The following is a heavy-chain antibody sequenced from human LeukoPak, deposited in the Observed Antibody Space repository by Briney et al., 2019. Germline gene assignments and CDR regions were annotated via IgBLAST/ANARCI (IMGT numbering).Heavy chain of an antibody. Sequence: GGSLRLSCAASGFSISDYYMSWVRQAPGKGLEWISYISSGAGSTIEYADSVKGRFTISRDNAQNSLFLQMNSLRAEDTAVYYCAKDPPNLRYFDWSFDAFDIWGQGTMVTVSS. D-gene: IGHD3-9*01. J-gene: IGHJ3*02. CDR2: ISSGAGSTI. CDR3: AKDPPNLRYFDWSFDAFDI. V-gene: IGHV3-11*01. CDR1: GFSISDYY.